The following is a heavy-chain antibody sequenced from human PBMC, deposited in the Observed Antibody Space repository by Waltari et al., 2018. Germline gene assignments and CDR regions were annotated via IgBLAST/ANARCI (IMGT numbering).Heavy chain of an antibody. CDR2: INPSGGST. V-gene: IGHV1-46*01. D-gene: IGHD5-18*01. Sequence: QVQLVQSGAEVKKPGASVKVSCKASGYTFTSYYMHWVRQAPGQGLEWMGIINPSGGSTSYAQKFQGIVTMTRDTSTSTVYMELSSLRSEDTAVYYCARGGDTARGEGAFDIWGQGTMVTVSS. CDR3: ARGGDTARGEGAFDI. CDR1: GYTFTSYY. J-gene: IGHJ3*02.